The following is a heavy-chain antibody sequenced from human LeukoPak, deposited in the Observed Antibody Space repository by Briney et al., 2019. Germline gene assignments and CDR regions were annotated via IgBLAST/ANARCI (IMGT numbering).Heavy chain of an antibody. CDR1: GYTFTGYY. CDR3: ARARRNYGSGSPNWFDP. D-gene: IGHD3-10*01. J-gene: IGHJ5*02. V-gene: IGHV1-2*02. Sequence: ASVKVSCKASGYTFTGYYMHWVRQAPGQGLEWKGWINTNSGGTNYAQKFQGRVTMTRDTSISTAYMELSRLRSDDTAVYYCARARRNYGSGSPNWFDPWGQGTLVTVSS. CDR2: INTNSGGT.